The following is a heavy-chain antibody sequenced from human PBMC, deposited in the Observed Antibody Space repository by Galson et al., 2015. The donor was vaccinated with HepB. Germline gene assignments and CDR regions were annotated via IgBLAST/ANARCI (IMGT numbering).Heavy chain of an antibody. CDR1: GYSFTSYW. CDR2: IDPSDSYT. J-gene: IGHJ4*02. Sequence: QSGAEVKKPGESLRISCKGSGYSFTSYWISWVRLMPGKGLEWMGRIDPSDSYTNYSPSFQGHVTISGDKSISTAYLQWSSLKASDTAMYYCARHTYYYDSSGYRNFDYWGQGTLVTVSS. CDR3: ARHTYYYDSSGYRNFDY. V-gene: IGHV5-10-1*01. D-gene: IGHD3-22*01.